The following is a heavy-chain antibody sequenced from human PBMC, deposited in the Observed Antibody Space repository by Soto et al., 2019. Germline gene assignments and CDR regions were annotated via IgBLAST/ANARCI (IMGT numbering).Heavy chain of an antibody. CDR1: GGSSSGYY. CDR2: INRSGST. J-gene: IGHJ4*02. V-gene: IGHV4-34*01. D-gene: IGHD2-8*02. Sequence: PSETLSLTCAVYGGSSSGYYWTWIRQPPGTGLEWIGEINRSGSTNYNPSLKSRVTISVDTSKNQFSLKLTSVTAADTAVYYCARDKITGLFDYWGQGTLVTVSS. CDR3: ARDKITGLFDY.